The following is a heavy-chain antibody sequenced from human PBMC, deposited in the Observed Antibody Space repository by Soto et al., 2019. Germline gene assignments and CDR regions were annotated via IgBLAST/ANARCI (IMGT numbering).Heavy chain of an antibody. CDR3: ARGADTAMVYYYYGMDV. D-gene: IGHD5-18*01. CDR1: GGSISSGGYY. Sequence: PSETLSLTCTVSGGSISSGGYYWSWIRQHPGKGLEWIGYIYYSGTTYYNPSLNSRVPISVATSKNQFSLKLSSVTAADTAVYYCARGADTAMVYYYYGMDVWGQGTTVTVSS. CDR2: IYYSGTT. J-gene: IGHJ6*02. V-gene: IGHV4-31*03.